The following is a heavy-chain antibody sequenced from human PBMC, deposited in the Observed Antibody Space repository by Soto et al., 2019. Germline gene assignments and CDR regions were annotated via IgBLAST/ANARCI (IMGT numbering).Heavy chain of an antibody. J-gene: IGHJ4*02. CDR2: IYYSGST. Sequence: KSSETLSLTCTVSGGSINSATYYWSWIRQHPGKGLEWMGYIYYSGSTYYNPSLESRLTISQDTSKNQFSLKLSSVTAADTAVYYCARGPTTLGGFDYWGQGTLVTVSS. V-gene: IGHV4-31*03. CDR1: GGSINSATYY. CDR3: ARGPTTLGGFDY. D-gene: IGHD1-1*01.